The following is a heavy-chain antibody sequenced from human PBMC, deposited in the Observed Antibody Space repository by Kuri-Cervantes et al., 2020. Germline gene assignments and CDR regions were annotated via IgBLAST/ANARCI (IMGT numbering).Heavy chain of an antibody. J-gene: IGHJ4*02. CDR2: ISGSGGST. D-gene: IGHD6-19*01. CDR1: GFTFSSYA. CDR3: AKGDRNSGWQT. V-gene: IGHV3-23*01. Sequence: GGSLRLSCAASGFTFSSYAMSWVRQAPGKGLEWVSAISGSGGSTYYADSVKGRFTISTDNSKNTLYLQMNSLRAEDTAVYYCAKGDRNSGWQTWGQGTLVTVSS.